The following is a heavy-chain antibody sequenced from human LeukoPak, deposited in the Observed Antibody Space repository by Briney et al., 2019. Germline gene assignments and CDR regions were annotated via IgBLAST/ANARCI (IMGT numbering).Heavy chain of an antibody. D-gene: IGHD4-23*01. CDR1: GFTFSTFW. CDR2: ISTDGTNT. J-gene: IGHJ3*02. Sequence: PGGSLRLSCAASGFTFSTFWVHWVRQAPGKGLVWVSRISTDGTNTDYSDSVKGRFTISRDNTKTTLYLQMNSLRAEDTAVYYCARVSNGGSSAGAFDIWGQGTMVTVS. CDR3: ARVSNGGSSAGAFDI. V-gene: IGHV3-74*01.